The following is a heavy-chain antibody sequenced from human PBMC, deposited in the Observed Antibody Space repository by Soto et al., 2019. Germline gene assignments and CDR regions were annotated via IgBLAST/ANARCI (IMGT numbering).Heavy chain of an antibody. V-gene: IGHV3-23*01. Sequence: VSLRLSCAASGFTFRNYPMTWVRQAPGKGLDWVSTISGSGVDTYYPDSVKGRVTISRDNSKNTLYLQINSLRAEDTAVYYCAKGGLLPRANRWFWGQGTLVTVSS. CDR3: AKGGLLPRANRWF. CDR2: ISGSGVDT. CDR1: GFTFRNYP. J-gene: IGHJ4*02. D-gene: IGHD2-2*01.